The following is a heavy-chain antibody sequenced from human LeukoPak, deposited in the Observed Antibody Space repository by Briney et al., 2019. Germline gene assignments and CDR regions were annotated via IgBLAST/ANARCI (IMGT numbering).Heavy chain of an antibody. D-gene: IGHD3-10*01. CDR2: IYYSGST. CDR1: GGSFSGYY. V-gene: IGHV4-59*01. J-gene: IGHJ6*03. Sequence: SETLSLTCAVYGGSFSGYYWSWIRQPPGKGLEWIGHIYYSGSTNYSPSLKSRVTMSVDTSKNQFSLRLSSVTAADTAVYYCARPLVRGVNSYYFYMDVWGKGATVTISS. CDR3: ARPLVRGVNSYYFYMDV.